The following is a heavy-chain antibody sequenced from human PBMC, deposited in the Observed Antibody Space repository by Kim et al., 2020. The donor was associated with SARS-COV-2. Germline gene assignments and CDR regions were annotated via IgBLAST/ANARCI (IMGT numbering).Heavy chain of an antibody. J-gene: IGHJ6*02. CDR3: ARDLRHYDILTGYYRGDYYYYGMDV. V-gene: IGHV1-69*13. D-gene: IGHD3-9*01. Sequence: SVKVSCKASGGTFSSYAISWVRQAPGQGLEWMGGIIPIFGTANYAQKFQGRVTITADESTSTAYMELSSLRSEDTAVYYCARDLRHYDILTGYYRGDYYYYGMDVWGQGTTVTVSS. CDR2: IIPIFGTA. CDR1: GGTFSSYA.